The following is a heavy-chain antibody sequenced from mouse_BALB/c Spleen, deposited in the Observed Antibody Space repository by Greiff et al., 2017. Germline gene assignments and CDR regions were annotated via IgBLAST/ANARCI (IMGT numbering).Heavy chain of an antibody. CDR2: ISSGGSYT. CDR3: ARHGTGAFDY. CDR1: GFTFSSYA. V-gene: IGHV5-9-3*01. J-gene: IGHJ2*01. Sequence: EVMLVESGGGLVKPGGSLKLSCAASGFTFSSYAMSWVRQTPEKRLEWVATISSGGSYTYYPDSVKGRFTISRDNAKNTLYLQMSSLRSEDTAMYYCARHGTGAFDYWGQGTTLTVSS. D-gene: IGHD4-1*01.